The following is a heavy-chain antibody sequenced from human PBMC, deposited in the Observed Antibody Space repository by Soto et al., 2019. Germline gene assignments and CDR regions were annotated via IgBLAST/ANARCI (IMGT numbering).Heavy chain of an antibody. J-gene: IGHJ3*02. Sequence: GGSLRLSCAASGFPFSSYSMSWVRKAPGKELEWVSAISGSGGSTYYADSVKGRFTISRDNSKNTLYLQMNSLRAEDTAVYYCAKVPGYCSGGSCWGAFDIWGQGTMVTVSS. CDR2: ISGSGGST. V-gene: IGHV3-23*01. CDR3: AKVPGYCSGGSCWGAFDI. D-gene: IGHD2-15*01. CDR1: GFPFSSYS.